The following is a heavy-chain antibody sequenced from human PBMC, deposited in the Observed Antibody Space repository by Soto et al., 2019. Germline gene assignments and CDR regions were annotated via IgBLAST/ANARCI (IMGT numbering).Heavy chain of an antibody. V-gene: IGHV5-10-1*01. CDR1: GYSFTSYW. Sequence: PGESLKISCKGSGYSFTSYWISWVRQMPGKGLEWMGRIDPSDSYTNYSPSFQGHVTISADKSISTAYLQWSSLKASDTAMYYCARATTGSKLAFDIWGQGTMVTVSS. CDR2: IDPSDSYT. J-gene: IGHJ3*02. D-gene: IGHD2-15*01. CDR3: ARATTGSKLAFDI.